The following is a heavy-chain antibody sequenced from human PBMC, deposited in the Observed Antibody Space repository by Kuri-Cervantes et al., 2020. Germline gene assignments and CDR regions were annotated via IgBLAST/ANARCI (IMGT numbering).Heavy chain of an antibody. V-gene: IGHV2-70*04. CDR2: IDWDDNK. Sequence: GPTLVKPTQTLTLTCTFSGFSLITSGVGVGWIRQPPGKALEWLARIDWDDNKFYSTSLKARLTISKDTSKNQVVLTMINMDPVDTGTYYCARIGPPVDCWGQGTLVTVSS. CDR1: GFSLITSGVG. J-gene: IGHJ4*02. CDR3: ARIGPPVDC.